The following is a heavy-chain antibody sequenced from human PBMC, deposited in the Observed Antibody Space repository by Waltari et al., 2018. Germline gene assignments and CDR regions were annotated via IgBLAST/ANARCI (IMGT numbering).Heavy chain of an antibody. Sequence: EVQLVESGGGLVQPGGSLRLSCAASGFPFSSYWMSWVRQAPGKGLEWVANIKQDGSEKYYVDSVKGRFTISRDNAKNSLYLQMNSLRAEDTAVYYCAREGSSFDYWGQGTLVTVSS. CDR2: IKQDGSEK. CDR3: AREGSSFDY. J-gene: IGHJ4*02. D-gene: IGHD6-6*01. CDR1: GFPFSSYW. V-gene: IGHV3-7*01.